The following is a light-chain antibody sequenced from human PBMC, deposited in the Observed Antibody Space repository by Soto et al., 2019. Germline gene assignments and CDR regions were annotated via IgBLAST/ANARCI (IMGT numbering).Light chain of an antibody. CDR1: QSIDTY. Sequence: EIVLTQSPATLSSSPGERATLSCRASQSIDTYLAWYQQKPGQAPRLLIYDASDRATGIPARFSGSGSGTAFTLTISGLEPEDCALYYCQQRYNWPLTFGGGTKVDIE. CDR3: QQRYNWPLT. CDR2: DAS. J-gene: IGKJ4*01. V-gene: IGKV3-11*01.